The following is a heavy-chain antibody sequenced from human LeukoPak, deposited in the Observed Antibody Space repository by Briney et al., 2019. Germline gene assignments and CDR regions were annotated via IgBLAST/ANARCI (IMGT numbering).Heavy chain of an antibody. CDR3: ATSHDVKTAPYDL. D-gene: IGHD2-21*01. J-gene: IGHJ5*02. CDR2: IFTSGST. Sequence: PSETLSLTCTVSGGSISSYCWSWVRQPPGKGLEWIGYIFTSGSTDYNPSLKSRVTMSVDTSKNQLSMKLRFLTAADTAVYYCATSHDVKTAPYDLWGQGTLVTVSS. V-gene: IGHV4-4*09. CDR1: GGSISSYC.